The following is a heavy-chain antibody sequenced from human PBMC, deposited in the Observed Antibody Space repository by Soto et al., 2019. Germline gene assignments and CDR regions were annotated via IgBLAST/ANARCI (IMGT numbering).Heavy chain of an antibody. CDR3: ARDKASVAAADYYYGMDV. CDR1: GYTFTSYY. Sequence: ASVKVSCKASGYTFTSYYMHWVRQAPGQGFEWMGVINPSGGSTSYAQKFQGRVTMTRDTSTSTVYMELSSLRSEDTAVYYCARDKASVAAADYYYGMDVWGQGTTVTVS. J-gene: IGHJ6*02. D-gene: IGHD6-13*01. V-gene: IGHV1-46*01. CDR2: INPSGGST.